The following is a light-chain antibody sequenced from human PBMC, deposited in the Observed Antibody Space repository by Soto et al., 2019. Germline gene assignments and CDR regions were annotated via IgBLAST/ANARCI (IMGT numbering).Light chain of an antibody. CDR2: EVS. CDR1: SSDVGGYKY. CDR3: SSFTSSITYV. J-gene: IGLJ1*01. Sequence: QSALTQPASVSGSPGQSITISCTGTSSDVGGYKYVSWYQQQPGRAPKLILYEVSNRPSGVAHRFSGSKSGNTASLTISGLQAEDEADYYCSSFTSSITYVFGTGTKV. V-gene: IGLV2-14*01.